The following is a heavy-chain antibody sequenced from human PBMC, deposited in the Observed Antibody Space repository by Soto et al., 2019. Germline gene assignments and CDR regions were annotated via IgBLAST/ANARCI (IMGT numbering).Heavy chain of an antibody. CDR2: IYYSGGT. CDR3: ARHPRRSRMDV. CDR1: GGAIRSSSYY. Sequence: SETLSLTCTVTGGAIRSSSYYWGWIRQLPGKVLEWIVNIYYSGGTYYNPSLKSRVTVSLETSKNQFSLKLSSVTSSDTAVYYCARHPRRSRMDVWGQRTTVTVS. V-gene: IGHV4-39*01. D-gene: IGHD6-13*01. J-gene: IGHJ6*02.